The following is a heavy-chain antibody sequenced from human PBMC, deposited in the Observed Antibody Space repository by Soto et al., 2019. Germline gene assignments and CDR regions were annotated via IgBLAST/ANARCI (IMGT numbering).Heavy chain of an antibody. J-gene: IGHJ4*02. CDR3: ARAPSPRVTIFGVVIIDPFDY. CDR1: GGSFSGYY. D-gene: IGHD3-3*01. CDR2: INHSGST. V-gene: IGHV4-34*01. Sequence: SETLSLTCAVYGGSFSGYYWSWIRQPPGKGLEWIGEINHSGSTNYNPSLKSRVTISVDTSKNQFSLKLSSVTAADTAVYYCARAPSPRVTIFGVVIIDPFDYWGQGTLVTVSS.